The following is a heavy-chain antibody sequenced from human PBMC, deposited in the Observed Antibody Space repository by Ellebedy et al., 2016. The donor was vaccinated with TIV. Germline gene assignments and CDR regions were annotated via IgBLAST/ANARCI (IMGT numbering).Heavy chain of an antibody. Sequence: ASVKVSXXASGYTFTSYGISWVRQAPGQGLEWMGWISAYNGNTNYAQKLQGRVTMTTDTSTSTAYMELRSLRSDDTAVYYCARGRYQLLYFDFWGRGTLVTVSS. CDR2: ISAYNGNT. CDR1: GYTFTSYG. J-gene: IGHJ2*01. V-gene: IGHV1-18*01. D-gene: IGHD2-2*01. CDR3: ARGRYQLLYFDF.